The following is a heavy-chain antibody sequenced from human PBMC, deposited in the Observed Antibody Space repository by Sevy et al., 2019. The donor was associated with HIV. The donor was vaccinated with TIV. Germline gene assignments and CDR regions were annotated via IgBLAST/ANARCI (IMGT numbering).Heavy chain of an antibody. CDR3: ARDQTTIPRALDS. J-gene: IGHJ4*02. V-gene: IGHV4-59*01. D-gene: IGHD2-2*02. CDR1: GGSISSYY. CDR2: ISYSGTT. Sequence: SETLSLTCKVSGGSISSYYWTWIRQPPGKGLECLRNISYSGTTTSNPSPKSRLAISLDTSKNQLSLKLSSVTAADTAIYYCARDQTTIPRALDSWGQGILVTVSS.